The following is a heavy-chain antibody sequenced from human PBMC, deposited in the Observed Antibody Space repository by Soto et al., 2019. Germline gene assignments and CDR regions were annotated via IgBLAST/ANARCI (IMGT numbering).Heavy chain of an antibody. Sequence: ETLSLTCTVSGGSISSSSYYGGWIRQTPGKGLEWIGSIYYSGSTYYNPSLKSRVTISVDTSKNQFSLKLSSVTAADTAVYYCARSDPIFDDYGPFDYWGQGTLVTVSS. D-gene: IGHD4-17*01. CDR1: GGSISSSSYY. CDR3: ARSDPIFDDYGPFDY. J-gene: IGHJ4*02. CDR2: IYYSGST. V-gene: IGHV4-39*07.